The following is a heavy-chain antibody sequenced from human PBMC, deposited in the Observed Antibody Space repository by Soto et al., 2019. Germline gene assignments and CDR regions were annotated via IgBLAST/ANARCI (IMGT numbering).Heavy chain of an antibody. V-gene: IGHV4-39*01. D-gene: IGHD6-19*01. CDR1: GGSISSSSYY. J-gene: IGHJ6*02. Sequence: SETLSLTCTVSGGSISSSSYYWGWIRQPPGKGPEWIGSSYYSGSTYYNPSLKSRVTISVDTSKNQFSLKLSSVTAADTAVYYCDCSSGWSEDLYYYGMDVWGQGTTVTVSS. CDR3: DCSSGWSEDLYYYGMDV. CDR2: SYYSGST.